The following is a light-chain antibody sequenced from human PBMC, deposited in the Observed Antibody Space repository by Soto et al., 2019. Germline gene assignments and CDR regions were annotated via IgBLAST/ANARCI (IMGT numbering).Light chain of an antibody. Sequence: DVQMTQSPSSLSASVGDRLTITCRASHSIDIYLNRYQQKQGKAPKLLIYAASNLQSGVPSRFSGSGSATDFTVTISSLQPEDFATYDCQQTYSVPGTFGGGAKVEI. CDR3: QQTYSVPGT. CDR1: HSIDIY. CDR2: AAS. V-gene: IGKV1-39*01. J-gene: IGKJ4*01.